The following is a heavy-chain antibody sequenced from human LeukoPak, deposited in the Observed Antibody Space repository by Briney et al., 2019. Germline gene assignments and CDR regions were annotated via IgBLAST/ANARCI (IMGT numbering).Heavy chain of an antibody. J-gene: IGHJ4*02. D-gene: IGHD2-2*01. CDR2: IYYSGST. Sequence: SETLSLTCTVSGGSISSSSYYWGWIRQPPGKGLEWIGSIYYSGSTYYNPSLKSRVTISLDTSKNQFSLKLSSVTAADTAVYYCARDKGDIVVVPADHWGQGTLVTVSS. V-gene: IGHV4-39*07. CDR3: ARDKGDIVVVPADH. CDR1: GGSISSSSYY.